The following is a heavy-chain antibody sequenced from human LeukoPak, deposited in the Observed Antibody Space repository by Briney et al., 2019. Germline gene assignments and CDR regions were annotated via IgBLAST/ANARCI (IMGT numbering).Heavy chain of an antibody. V-gene: IGHV1-8*03. CDR1: GYTFTSYD. Sequence: GASVKVSCKASGYTFTSYDINWARQATGQGLEWMGWMNPNSGNTGYAQKFQGRVTITRNTSISTAYMELSSLRSEDAAVYYCARGSHDSSGYYFDYWGQGTLVTVSS. J-gene: IGHJ4*02. CDR2: MNPNSGNT. CDR3: ARGSHDSSGYYFDY. D-gene: IGHD3-22*01.